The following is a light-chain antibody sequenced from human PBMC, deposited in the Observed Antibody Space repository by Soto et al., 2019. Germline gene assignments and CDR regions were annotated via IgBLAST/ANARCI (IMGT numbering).Light chain of an antibody. Sequence: QSALTQPPSASGSPGQSVAISCTGTSSDVGGYNYVSWYQQHPGKAPKLMIYEVNKRPSGVPDRFSGSKSGNTASLTVSGLQAEDEDDYYCSSYAGSSNVFGTGIKVTVL. V-gene: IGLV2-8*01. CDR2: EVN. CDR1: SSDVGGYNY. J-gene: IGLJ1*01. CDR3: SSYAGSSNV.